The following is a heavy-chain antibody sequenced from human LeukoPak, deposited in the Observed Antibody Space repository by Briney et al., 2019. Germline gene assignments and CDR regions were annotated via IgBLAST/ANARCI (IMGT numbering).Heavy chain of an antibody. CDR2: IIPILGIA. Sequence: GASVQVSCKASGGTFSSYAISWVRQAPGQGLAWMGRIIPILGIANYAQKFQGRVTITADKSTSTAYMELSSLRSEDTAVYYCAELYCSGGSCLDYWGQGTLVTVSS. D-gene: IGHD2-15*01. V-gene: IGHV1-69*04. J-gene: IGHJ4*02. CDR1: GGTFSSYA. CDR3: AELYCSGGSCLDY.